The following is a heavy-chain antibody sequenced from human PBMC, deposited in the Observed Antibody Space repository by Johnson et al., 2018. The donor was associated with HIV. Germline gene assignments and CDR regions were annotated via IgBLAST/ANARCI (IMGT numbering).Heavy chain of an antibody. CDR2: IRYDGSKK. CDR1: GFTFSSYG. V-gene: IGHV3-30*02. J-gene: IGHJ3*02. D-gene: IGHD6-13*01. CDR3: AKDRYSSSPTAFDI. Sequence: QMQLVESGGGVVQPGGSLRLSCAASGFTFSSYGMHWVRQAPGKGLEWVAFIRYDGSKKYSADSVKGRFTISRDNSKNTLYLQMNSLRAEDTALYYCAKDRYSSSPTAFDIWGQGTMVTVSS.